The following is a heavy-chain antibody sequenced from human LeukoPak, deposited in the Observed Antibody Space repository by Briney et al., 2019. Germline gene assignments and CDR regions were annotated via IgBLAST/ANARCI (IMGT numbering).Heavy chain of an antibody. CDR2: IIPIFGTA. CDR1: GGTFSSYA. CDR3: AREGFSTSHHNWFDP. D-gene: IGHD2-2*01. Sequence: SVKVSCKASGGTFSSYAISWVRQAPGQGLDWMGGIIPIFGTANYAQKFQGRVTITADESTSTDYMEPSRLRSEDTAVYYCAREGFSTSHHNWFDPWGQGTLVTVSS. J-gene: IGHJ5*02. V-gene: IGHV1-69*13.